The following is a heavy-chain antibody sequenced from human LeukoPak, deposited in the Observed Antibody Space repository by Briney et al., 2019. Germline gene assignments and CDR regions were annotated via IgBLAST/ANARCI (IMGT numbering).Heavy chain of an antibody. Sequence: SVKVSCKASGGTFSSYAISWVRQAPGQGLEWMGRIIPILGIANYAQKFQGRVTITADKSTSTAYMELSSLRSEDTAVYYCARDPIGAAANGHPTDYWGQGTLVTVSS. CDR2: IIPILGIA. CDR3: ARDPIGAAANGHPTDY. CDR1: GGTFSSYA. V-gene: IGHV1-69*04. J-gene: IGHJ4*02. D-gene: IGHD6-13*01.